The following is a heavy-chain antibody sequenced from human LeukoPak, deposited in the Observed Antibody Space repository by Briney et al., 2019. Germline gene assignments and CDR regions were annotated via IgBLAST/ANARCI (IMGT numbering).Heavy chain of an antibody. J-gene: IGHJ4*02. CDR1: GFTFSSYG. V-gene: IGHV3-30*18. CDR3: AKVAGGYGNDY. CDR2: ISYDGSNK. Sequence: GRSLRLSCAASGFTFSSYGMHWVRQAPGKGLEWVAVISYDGSNKYYADSVKGRFTISRDNSKNTLYLQMNSLRAEDTAVYYCAKVAGGYGNDYWGQGTLVTVSS. D-gene: IGHD5-18*01.